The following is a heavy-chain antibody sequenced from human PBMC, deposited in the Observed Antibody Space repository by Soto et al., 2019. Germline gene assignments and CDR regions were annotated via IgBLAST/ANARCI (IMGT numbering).Heavy chain of an antibody. CDR3: ARGYSGYDFEY. CDR1: GGSISSGGYS. CDR2: IYHSGST. Sequence: SGTLSLTCAVSGGSISSGGYSWSWIRQPPGKGLEWIGYIYHSGSTYYNPSLKSRVTISVDRSKNQFSLKLSSVTAADTAVYYCARGYSGYDFEYWGQGTMVT. V-gene: IGHV4-30-2*01. J-gene: IGHJ4*02. D-gene: IGHD5-12*01.